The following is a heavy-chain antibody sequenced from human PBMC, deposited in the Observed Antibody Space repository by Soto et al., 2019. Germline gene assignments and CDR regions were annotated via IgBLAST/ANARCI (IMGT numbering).Heavy chain of an antibody. CDR3: AREGIAVAERGWFDP. CDR1: CGSIISYY. D-gene: IGHD6-19*01. V-gene: IGHV4-59*01. Sequence: SETLSLTCTFSCGSIISYYWSWIRQPPGKGLEWIGYIYYSGSTNYNPSLKSRVTISVDTSKNQFSLKLSSVTAADTAVYYCAREGIAVAERGWFDPWGQGTLVTVSS. CDR2: IYYSGST. J-gene: IGHJ5*02.